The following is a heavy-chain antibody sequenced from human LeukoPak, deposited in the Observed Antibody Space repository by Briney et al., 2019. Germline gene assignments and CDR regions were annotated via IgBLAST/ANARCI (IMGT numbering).Heavy chain of an antibody. D-gene: IGHD3-22*01. J-gene: IGHJ4*02. V-gene: IGHV3-7*03. Sequence: PGGSRRLSCTDSGFTFSRYSMSWVRQAPGKGLEWVANINQDGSEKYSVDSVRGRFTISRDNAKNSLYLQMNSLRAEDTAVFYCAKVSPRYFDSSGYHFFDYWGQGTLVTVSS. CDR2: INQDGSEK. CDR1: GFTFSRYS. CDR3: AKVSPRYFDSSGYHFFDY.